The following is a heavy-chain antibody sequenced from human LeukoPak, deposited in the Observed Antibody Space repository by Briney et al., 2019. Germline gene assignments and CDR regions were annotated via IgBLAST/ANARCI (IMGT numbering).Heavy chain of an antibody. Sequence: ASVKVSCKASGYTFTGYYMHWVRQAPGQGLEWMGWINLNSGGTNYAQKFQGRVTMTRDTSISTAYMELSRLRSDDTAVYYCARTLWFGELPPFDYWGQGTLVTVSS. CDR2: INLNSGGT. CDR3: ARTLWFGELPPFDY. CDR1: GYTFTGYY. V-gene: IGHV1-2*02. D-gene: IGHD3-10*01. J-gene: IGHJ4*02.